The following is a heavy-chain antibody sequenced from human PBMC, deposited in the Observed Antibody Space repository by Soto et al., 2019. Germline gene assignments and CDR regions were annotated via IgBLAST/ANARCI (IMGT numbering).Heavy chain of an antibody. V-gene: IGHV5-51*01. J-gene: IGHJ4*02. Sequence: PGESRKISCKGSGYSFTSYWIGWVRQMPGKGLEWMGIIYPGVSDTRYSPSFQGQVTISADKSIRTAYLQWSSLKASDTAMYYCARARKDIVVVPAAGSNYFDYWGQGTLVTVSS. CDR2: IYPGVSDT. CDR3: ARARKDIVVVPAAGSNYFDY. D-gene: IGHD2-2*01. CDR1: GYSFTSYW.